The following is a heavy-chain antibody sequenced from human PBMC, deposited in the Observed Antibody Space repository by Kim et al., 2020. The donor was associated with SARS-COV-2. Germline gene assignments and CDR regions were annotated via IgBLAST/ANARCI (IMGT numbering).Heavy chain of an antibody. J-gene: IGHJ4*02. D-gene: IGHD3-10*01. Sequence: GGSLRLSCAASGFTFSSYSMNWVRQAPGKGLEWVSYISSSSSTIYYADSVKGRFTISRDNAKNSLYLQMNSLRDEDTAVYYCARGQQGLWFRELNEQLDYWGQGTLVTFSS. V-gene: IGHV3-48*02. CDR3: ARGQQGLWFRELNEQLDY. CDR2: ISSSSSTI. CDR1: GFTFSSYS.